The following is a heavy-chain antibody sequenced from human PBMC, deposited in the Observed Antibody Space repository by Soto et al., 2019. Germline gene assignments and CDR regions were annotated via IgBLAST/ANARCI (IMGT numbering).Heavy chain of an antibody. D-gene: IGHD6-13*01. V-gene: IGHV1-69*05. J-gene: IGHJ4*02. CDR2: IIPIFGTA. Sequence: GASVKVSCKASGYTFTSYAMHWVRQAPGQGLEWMGGIIPIFGTANYAQKFQGRVTMTRDTSTSTVYMELSSLRSEDTAVYYCAIRQQLVSPNDYWGQGTLVTVSS. CDR1: GYTFTSYA. CDR3: AIRQQLVSPNDY.